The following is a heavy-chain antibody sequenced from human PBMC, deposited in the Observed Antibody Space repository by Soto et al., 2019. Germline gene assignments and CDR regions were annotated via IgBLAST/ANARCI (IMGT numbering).Heavy chain of an antibody. D-gene: IGHD3-3*01. CDR1: GGTSTRYA. Sequence: QERLVQSGAEVRKPGSSVKVSCKVTGGTSTRYAINWVRQAPGQGLEWMGGIVPMFGTSKYAQKFQGRVTITAETSTNIAYMELRSLRSEDRAVYYCNRGSEYDFWSGYLWGQGTLVSVSS. CDR2: IVPMFGTS. V-gene: IGHV1-69*06. CDR3: NRGSEYDFWSGYL. J-gene: IGHJ4*02.